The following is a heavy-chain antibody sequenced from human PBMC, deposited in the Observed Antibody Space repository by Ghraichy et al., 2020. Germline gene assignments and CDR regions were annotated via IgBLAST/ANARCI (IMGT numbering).Heavy chain of an antibody. CDR3: ARASTVVRFYYYGGMDV. D-gene: IGHD4-23*01. V-gene: IGHV3-48*02. J-gene: IGHJ6*02. CDR1: GFTFSGYG. Sequence: GGSLRLSCVVSGFTFSGYGLNWVRQSPGKGLEWVSYVTSCGRSIFYADSVKGRFTISRDNAKKSLTLPMHSLRDEDTAVYYCARASTVVRFYYYGGMDVWGQGTTVTVSS. CDR2: VTSCGRSI.